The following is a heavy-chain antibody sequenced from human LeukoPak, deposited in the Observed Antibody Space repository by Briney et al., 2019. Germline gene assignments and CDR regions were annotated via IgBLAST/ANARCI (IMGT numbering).Heavy chain of an antibody. CDR3: ARDNRPAGAVYSYGLSRLSPFDP. Sequence: WASVKVSCKASGYTFTSYGISWVRQAPGQGLEWMGWISAYNGNTNYAQKLQGRVTMTTDTSTSTAYMELRSLRSDDTAVYYCARDNRPAGAVYSYGLSRLSPFDPWGQGTLVTVSS. CDR1: GYTFTSYG. D-gene: IGHD5-18*01. J-gene: IGHJ5*02. V-gene: IGHV1-18*01. CDR2: ISAYNGNT.